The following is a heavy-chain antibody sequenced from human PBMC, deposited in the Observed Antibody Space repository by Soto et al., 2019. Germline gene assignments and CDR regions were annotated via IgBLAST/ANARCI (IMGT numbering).Heavy chain of an antibody. CDR3: ARDLFCSSNPCYEAEGWGYYYYGVDV. V-gene: IGHV3-7*05. CDR2: IKQDGSEK. D-gene: IGHD2-2*01. Sequence: GGSLRLSCAASGFTFSSFWMSWVRQAPGRGLEWVANIKQDGSEKSYVDSVKGRFTISRHNAKNSLFLQMNSLKTEDTAVYYCARDLFCSSNPCYEAEGWGYYYYGVDVWGQGTTVTVSS. J-gene: IGHJ6*02. CDR1: GFTFSSFW.